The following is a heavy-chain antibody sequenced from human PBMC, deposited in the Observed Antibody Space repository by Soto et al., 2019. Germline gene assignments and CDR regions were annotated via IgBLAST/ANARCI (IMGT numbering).Heavy chain of an antibody. CDR2: INPNSGDT. CDR3: ATRYSYVHF. CDR1: GYAFTGYY. D-gene: IGHD5-18*01. V-gene: IGHV1-2*02. Sequence: ASVKVSFKSSGYAFTGYYIHWVRQAPGQGLEWMGWINPNSGDTNYAQKFQGRVTMTRDTSLSTAYMELSSLRSDDTAVYYCATRYSYVHFWGQGTLVTVSS. J-gene: IGHJ4*02.